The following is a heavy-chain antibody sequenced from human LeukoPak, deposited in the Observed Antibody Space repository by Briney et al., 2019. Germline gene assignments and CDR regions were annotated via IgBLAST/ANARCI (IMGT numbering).Heavy chain of an antibody. CDR1: GFSFSSYR. CDR2: IASDGSST. Sequence: GGSLRLSCAASGFSFSSYRMNWVRQAPGKGLVWVSRIASDGSSTTYADSVKGRFTISRDNAKNTLYLQMNSLRVEDTAVYFCARGRPHGSDYWGQGTLVTVSS. D-gene: IGHD2-15*01. J-gene: IGHJ4*02. CDR3: ARGRPHGSDY. V-gene: IGHV3-74*01.